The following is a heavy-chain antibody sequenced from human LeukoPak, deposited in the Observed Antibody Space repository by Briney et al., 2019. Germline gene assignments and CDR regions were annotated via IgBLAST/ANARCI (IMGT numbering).Heavy chain of an antibody. Sequence: RTSETLSLTCAVYGGSFSGCYWSWIRQPPGKGLEWIGEINHSGSTNYNPSLKSRVTISVDTSKNQFSLKLSSVTAADTAVYYCARPLAPYYYGSGSYYQYWGQGTLVTVSS. D-gene: IGHD3-10*01. CDR2: INHSGST. CDR3: ARPLAPYYYGSGSYYQY. CDR1: GGSFSGCY. J-gene: IGHJ4*02. V-gene: IGHV4-34*01.